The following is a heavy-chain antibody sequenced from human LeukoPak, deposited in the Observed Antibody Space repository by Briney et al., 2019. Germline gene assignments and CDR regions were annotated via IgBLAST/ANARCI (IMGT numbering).Heavy chain of an antibody. CDR3: ARERGVFYVFWRVFYTVIDYYYGMDV. CDR2: ISSSSSYI. D-gene: IGHD3-3*01. J-gene: IGHJ6*02. Sequence: GGSLRLSCAASGFTFSSYSMNWVRQAPGKGLEWVSSISSSSSYIYYADSVKGRSTISRDNAKNSLYLQMNSLRAEDTAVYYRARERGVFYVFWRVFYTVIDYYYGMDVWAQGTTVTV. CDR1: GFTFSSYS. V-gene: IGHV3-21*01.